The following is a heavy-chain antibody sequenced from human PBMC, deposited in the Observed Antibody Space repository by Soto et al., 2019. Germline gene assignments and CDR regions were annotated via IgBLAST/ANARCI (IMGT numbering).Heavy chain of an antibody. CDR3: AKARCSVNSCYVPDY. D-gene: IGHD2-15*01. V-gene: IGHV3-23*01. J-gene: IGHJ4*01. Sequence: GGSLRLSCAASGFTFSSYAMSWVRQAPGKGLEWVSSVSGSGGSTYYADSVKGRFTISRDNSRNTLYLQMNSLRAEDTATYYCAKARCSVNSCYVPDYWGHGSLVTVSS. CDR1: GFTFSSYA. CDR2: VSGSGGST.